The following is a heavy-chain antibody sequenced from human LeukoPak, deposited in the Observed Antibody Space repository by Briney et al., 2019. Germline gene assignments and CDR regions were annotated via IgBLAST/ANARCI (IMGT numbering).Heavy chain of an antibody. D-gene: IGHD3-22*01. CDR3: ARDPRGPTTYDSSARDSLDY. J-gene: IGHJ4*02. CDR2: ILYDGSMQ. Sequence: GGSLRLSCAASGFTFSSYSMHWVRQAPGKGLEWLAVILYDGSMQYYAESMKGRLTISGDNSRNTVYMQMSSLRTEDTAVYYCARDPRGPTTYDSSARDSLDYWGQGTLVTVSS. CDR1: GFTFSSYS. V-gene: IGHV3-30*03.